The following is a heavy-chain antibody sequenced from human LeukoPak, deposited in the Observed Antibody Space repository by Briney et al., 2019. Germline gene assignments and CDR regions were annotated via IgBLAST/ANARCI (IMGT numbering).Heavy chain of an antibody. V-gene: IGHV4-34*01. CDR1: GGSFSGYY. D-gene: IGHD6-19*01. J-gene: IGHJ4*02. CDR3: ARVGSSGWLRS. Sequence: PSETLSLTCAVYGGSFSGYYWSWIRQPPGKGLEWIGEINHSGSTNYNPSLKSRVTISVDTSKNQFSLKLSSVTAAGTAVYYCARVGSSGWLRSWGQGTLVTVSS. CDR2: INHSGST.